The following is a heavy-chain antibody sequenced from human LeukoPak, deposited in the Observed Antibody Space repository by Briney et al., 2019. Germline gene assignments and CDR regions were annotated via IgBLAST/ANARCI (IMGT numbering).Heavy chain of an antibody. CDR1: GFAFTSAW. V-gene: IGHV3-15*01. Sequence: GGSLRLSCSASGFAFTSAWMTWVRQAPGKGREWVGRIKSEADGGTSDYATAVKDRFIISRNDSDNTLHLQMNSLKTEDTAMYYCCTPSGATTLSPSLGLWGQGTLVTVSS. CDR3: CTPSGATTLSPSLGL. J-gene: IGHJ1*01. CDR2: IKSEADGGTS. D-gene: IGHD1-14*01.